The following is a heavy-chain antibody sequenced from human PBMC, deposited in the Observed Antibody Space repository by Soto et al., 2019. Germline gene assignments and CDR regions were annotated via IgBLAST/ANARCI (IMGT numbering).Heavy chain of an antibody. D-gene: IGHD3-10*01. CDR2: TRNKGNSYTT. CDR1: GFTFSDHH. CDR3: AFGVATRAY. Sequence: EVQLVESGGALVQPGGSLRLSCAASGFTFSDHHMDWVRQAPGKGLEWVGRTRNKGNSYTTEYAASVKGRFTISRDESNNSLYLQMNRLNTGDTAVYYWAFGVATRAYWGQGNLVTVSS. J-gene: IGHJ4*02. V-gene: IGHV3-72*01.